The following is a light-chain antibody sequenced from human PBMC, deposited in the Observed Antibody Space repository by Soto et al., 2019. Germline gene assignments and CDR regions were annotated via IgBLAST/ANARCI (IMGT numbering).Light chain of an antibody. CDR3: QQYNNWPPMSP. Sequence: EIVMTQSPDTLSVSPGERATLSCRASQNVGRNVAWYQQRPGQAPRLLIHGTSTRAADIPARFSGSVSGTEFTLTINSLQPEDFVLYYCQQYNNWPPMSPFGQGTKLEMK. CDR1: QNVGRN. V-gene: IGKV3-15*01. CDR2: GTS. J-gene: IGKJ2*01.